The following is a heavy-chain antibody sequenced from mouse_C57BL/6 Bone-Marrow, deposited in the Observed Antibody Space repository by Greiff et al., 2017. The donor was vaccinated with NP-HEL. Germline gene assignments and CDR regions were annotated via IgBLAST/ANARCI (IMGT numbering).Heavy chain of an antibody. J-gene: IGHJ4*01. CDR1: GYTFTNYW. CDR3: ARWGGYYAMDY. CDR2: IYPGGGYT. D-gene: IGHD1-1*02. Sequence: QVQLQQSGAELVRPGTSVKMSCKASGYTFTNYWIGWAKQRPGHGLEWIGDIYPGGGYTNYNEKFKGKATLTADNSSSTAYMQFSSLTSEDSAIYYCARWGGYYAMDYWGQGTSVTVSS. V-gene: IGHV1-63*01.